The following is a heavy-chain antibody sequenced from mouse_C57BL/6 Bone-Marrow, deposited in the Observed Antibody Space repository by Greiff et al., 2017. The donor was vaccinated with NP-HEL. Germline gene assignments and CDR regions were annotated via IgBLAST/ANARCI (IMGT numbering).Heavy chain of an antibody. V-gene: IGHV14-4*01. CDR3: TTVVHFDY. CDR1: GFNIKDDY. CDR2: IDPENGDT. J-gene: IGHJ2*01. Sequence: EVQLQQSGAELVRPGASVKLSCTASGFNIKDDYMHWVKQRPEQGLEWIGWIDPENGDTEYASKFQGKATITADTSSNTAYLQLSSLTSEDTAVYYCTTVVHFDYWGQGTTLTFPS. D-gene: IGHD1-1*01.